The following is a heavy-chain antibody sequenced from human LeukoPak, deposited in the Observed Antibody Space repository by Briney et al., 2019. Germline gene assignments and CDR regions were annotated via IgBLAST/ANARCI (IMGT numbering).Heavy chain of an antibody. J-gene: IGHJ4*02. CDR2: IKQDGSEK. D-gene: IGHD5-18*01. V-gene: IGHV3-7*01. CDR1: GFTFSSYW. Sequence: GGSLRLSCAASGFTFSSYWMSWVRQAPGKRLEWVANIKQDGSEKYYVDSVKGRFTISRDNAKNSLYLQMNSLRAEDTAVYYCAREPQPPRLPYYFDYWGQGTLVTVSS. CDR3: AREPQPPRLPYYFDY.